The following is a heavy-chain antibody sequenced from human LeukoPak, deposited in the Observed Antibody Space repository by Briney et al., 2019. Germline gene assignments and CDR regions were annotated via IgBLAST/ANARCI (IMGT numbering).Heavy chain of an antibody. CDR3: ANLRSLSAHFYYYYMDV. J-gene: IGHJ6*03. CDR1: GFTFSSYA. V-gene: IGHV3-30*04. CDR2: ISDDGSNK. Sequence: GGSLRLSCAASGFTFSSYAMHWVRQAPGKGLEWVAVISDDGSNKYYADSVKGRFTISRDNSKNTLYLQMNSLRAEDTAVYYCANLRSLSAHFYYYYMDVWGKGTTVTISS. D-gene: IGHD5-12*01.